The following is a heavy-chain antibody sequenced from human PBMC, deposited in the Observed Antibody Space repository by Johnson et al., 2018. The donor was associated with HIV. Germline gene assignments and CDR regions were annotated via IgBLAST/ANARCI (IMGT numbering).Heavy chain of an antibody. CDR3: AKDLRIFDWFNAYDAFDI. V-gene: IGHV3-53*01. D-gene: IGHD3-9*01. CDR2: IYSGGST. J-gene: IGHJ3*02. CDR1: GFTVSSNY. Sequence: VQLVESGGGLIQPGGSLRLSCAASGFTVSSNYMSWVRQAPGKGLEWVSVIYSGGSTYYADSVKGRFTISRDNSKNTLYLQMNSLRADDTAVYYFAKDLRIFDWFNAYDAFDIWGQGTMVTVSS.